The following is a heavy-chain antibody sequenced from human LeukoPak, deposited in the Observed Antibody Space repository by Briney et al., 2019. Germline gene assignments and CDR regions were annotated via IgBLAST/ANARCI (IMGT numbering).Heavy chain of an antibody. CDR1: GGSISSYY. J-gene: IGHJ5*02. CDR2: IYYTGST. V-gene: IGHV4-59*08. Sequence: PSETLSLTCTVSGGSISSYYWSWIRQPPGKGLEWIGYIYYTGSTNYNPSLKSRVTISVDTSKNQFSLKLSSVTAADTAVYYCARVGTTLFDPWGQGTLVTVSS. D-gene: IGHD1-1*01. CDR3: ARVGTTLFDP.